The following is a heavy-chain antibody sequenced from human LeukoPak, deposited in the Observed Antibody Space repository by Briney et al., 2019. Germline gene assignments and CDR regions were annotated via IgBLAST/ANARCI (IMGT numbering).Heavy chain of an antibody. Sequence: PGGSLRLSCEASGFTFSSYWMSWVRQAPGKGLEWVANIKQDGSEKKYLDSVKARFTISRDNAKNSLFLQMNSLRAEDTAVYYCARVAAMTGTVIDYWGQGTLVTVSS. CDR2: IKQDGSEK. V-gene: IGHV3-7*01. D-gene: IGHD6-19*01. J-gene: IGHJ4*02. CDR3: ARVAAMTGTVIDY. CDR1: GFTFSSYW.